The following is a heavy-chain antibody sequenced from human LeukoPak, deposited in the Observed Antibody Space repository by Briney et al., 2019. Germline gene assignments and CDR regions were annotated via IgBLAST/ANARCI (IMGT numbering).Heavy chain of an antibody. J-gene: IGHJ5*02. CDR3: ARLLQFWFDP. CDR1: GGSISIYY. V-gene: IGHV4-59*08. Sequence: SETWPLTCTVSGGSISIYYGSWFRRPPGKGLEWIGYIYYSGSTNYNRSLKSRLTLSVDTSKNQFSLKLSSVTAADTAVYHCARLLQFWFDPWGQGTLVTVSP. CDR2: IYYSGST.